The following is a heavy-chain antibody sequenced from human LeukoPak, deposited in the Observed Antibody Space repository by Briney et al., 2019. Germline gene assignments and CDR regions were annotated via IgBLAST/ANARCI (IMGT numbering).Heavy chain of an antibody. V-gene: IGHV3-7*03. CDR3: ARDDYYDSSDVYGMDV. J-gene: IGHJ6*02. D-gene: IGHD3-22*01. CDR1: GFTFSSYW. CDR2: IKQDGSEK. Sequence: PGGSLRLSCEASGFTFSSYWMSWVRQAPGKGLEWVANIKQDGSEKYYVDSVKGRFTISRDNAKNSLYLQMNSLRAEDTAVYYCARDDYYDSSDVYGMDVWGQGTTVTVSS.